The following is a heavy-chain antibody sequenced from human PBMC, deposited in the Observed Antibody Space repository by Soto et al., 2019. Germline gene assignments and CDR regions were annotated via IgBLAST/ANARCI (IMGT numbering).Heavy chain of an antibody. Sequence: EVQLVESGGGLVKPGGSLRLSCAASGFTFSSYSMNWVRQAPGKGLEWVSSISSSSSYIYYADSVKGRFTISRDNAKNSLYLQMTSLRAEDTAVYYCARGGTYYYDSGYFDLWGRGTLVTVSS. CDR3: ARGGTYYYDSGYFDL. D-gene: IGHD3-22*01. CDR1: GFTFSSYS. J-gene: IGHJ2*01. V-gene: IGHV3-21*01. CDR2: ISSSSSYI.